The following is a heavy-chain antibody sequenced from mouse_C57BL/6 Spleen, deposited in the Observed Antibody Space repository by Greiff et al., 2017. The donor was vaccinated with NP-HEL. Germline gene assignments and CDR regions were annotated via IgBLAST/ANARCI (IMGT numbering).Heavy chain of an antibody. D-gene: IGHD1-1*01. Sequence: VQLQQSGAELVKPGASVKISCKASGYAFSSYWMNWVKQRPGKGLEWIGQIYPGDGDTNYNGKFKGKATLTADKSSSTAYMQLSSLTSEDSAVYFCARSDYGSTLDYWGQGTSVTVSS. CDR3: ARSDYGSTLDY. CDR1: GYAFSSYW. J-gene: IGHJ4*01. V-gene: IGHV1-80*01. CDR2: IYPGDGDT.